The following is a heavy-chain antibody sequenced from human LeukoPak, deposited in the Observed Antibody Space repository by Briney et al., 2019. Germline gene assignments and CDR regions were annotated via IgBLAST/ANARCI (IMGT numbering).Heavy chain of an antibody. J-gene: IGHJ3*02. CDR1: GFTFSSYS. V-gene: IGHV3-21*01. Sequence: PGGSLRLSCAASGFTFSSYSTNWVRQAPGKGLEWVSSISSSSSYIYYADSVKGRFTISRDNAKNSLYLQMNSLRAEDTAVYYCARSQIVVGSYDAFDIWGQGTMVTVSS. D-gene: IGHD3-22*01. CDR3: ARSQIVVGSYDAFDI. CDR2: ISSSSSYI.